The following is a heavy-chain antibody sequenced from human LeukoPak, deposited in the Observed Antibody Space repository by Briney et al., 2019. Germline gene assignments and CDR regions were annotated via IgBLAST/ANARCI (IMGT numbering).Heavy chain of an antibody. Sequence: ASVKVSCKASGYTFTSYGIRWVRQAPGQRLGCMGGINAGNGNTKYSQEFQGRVTITRDTSASTPYMELSSLRSEDMAVYYCAITFKAAAGFDYWGQGTLVTVSS. J-gene: IGHJ4*02. CDR3: AITFKAAAGFDY. CDR2: INAGNGNT. V-gene: IGHV1-3*03. D-gene: IGHD6-13*01. CDR1: GYTFTSYG.